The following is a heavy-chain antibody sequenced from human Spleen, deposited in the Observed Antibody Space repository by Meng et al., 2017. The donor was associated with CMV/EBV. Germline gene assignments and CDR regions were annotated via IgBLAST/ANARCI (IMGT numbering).Heavy chain of an antibody. CDR3: AKAYRSGYPCMDV. D-gene: IGHD5-12*01. CDR1: GFTFSTSW. CDR2: INGDGTTT. Sequence: GESLKISCAASGFTFSTSWMHWVRQSPEKGLVWVSRINGDGTTTAYADSVKGRFTISRDNAKNMLYLQMSSLRADDTAVYYCAKAYRSGYPCMDVWGQGTAVTVSS. J-gene: IGHJ6*02. V-gene: IGHV3-74*01.